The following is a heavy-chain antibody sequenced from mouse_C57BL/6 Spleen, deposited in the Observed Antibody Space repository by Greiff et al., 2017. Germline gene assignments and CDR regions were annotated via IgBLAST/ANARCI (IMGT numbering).Heavy chain of an antibody. Sequence: QVQLQQSGAELVRPGASVTLSCKASGYTFTDYEMHWVKQTPVHGLEWIGAIDPETGGTAYNQKFKGKAILTADKSSSTAYMELRSLTSEDSACYYCTRGGGDSYWYCDVWGTGTTVTVSS. CDR1: GYTFTDYE. CDR2: IDPETGGT. D-gene: IGHD3-3*01. J-gene: IGHJ1*03. CDR3: TRGGGDSYWYCDV. V-gene: IGHV1-15*01.